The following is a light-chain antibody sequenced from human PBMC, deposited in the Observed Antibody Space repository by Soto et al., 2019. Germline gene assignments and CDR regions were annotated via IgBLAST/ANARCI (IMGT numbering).Light chain of an antibody. CDR1: NSNIGAGYD. J-gene: IGLJ2*01. CDR2: GNN. CDR3: QSYDSSLSVA. V-gene: IGLV1-40*01. Sequence: QSVLTQPPSVSGAPGQRVTISCNGSNSNIGAGYDVHWYQQLPGTAPKLLIFGNNNRPSGIPDRFSGSKSATSASLAITGLQAEDEGDYYCQSYDSSLSVAFGGGTKLTVL.